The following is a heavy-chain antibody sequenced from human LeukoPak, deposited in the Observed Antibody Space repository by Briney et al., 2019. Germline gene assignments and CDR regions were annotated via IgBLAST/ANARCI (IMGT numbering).Heavy chain of an antibody. J-gene: IGHJ4*02. CDR3: ARDLGDGYGDY. CDR2: INPSGGST. CDR1: RYTFTSYY. D-gene: IGHD5-24*01. V-gene: IGHV1-46*01. Sequence: ASVKVSCKASRYTFTSYYMHGVRHAPGQGLEWMGIINPSGGSTSYAQKFQGRVTMTRDTSTSTVYMELSSLRSEDTAVYYCARDLGDGYGDYWGQGTLVTVSS.